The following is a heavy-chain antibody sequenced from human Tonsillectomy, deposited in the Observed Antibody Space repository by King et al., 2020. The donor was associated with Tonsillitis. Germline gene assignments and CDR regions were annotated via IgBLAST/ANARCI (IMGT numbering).Heavy chain of an antibody. J-gene: IGHJ4*02. V-gene: IGHV3-23*04. CDR2: ISDSGDSI. CDR3: AKDVEKGYYDNTGFEY. CDR1: GFTFNKYA. Sequence: VQLVESGGDSVQPGGSLRLSCAVSGFTFNKYAMSWVRQTPGKGLEWVAGISDSGDSIFYGDSVKGRSTISRDNSKNTLYLQMNSLRVEDTAVYYCAKDVEKGYYDNTGFEYWGQGTLVIVSS. D-gene: IGHD3-22*01.